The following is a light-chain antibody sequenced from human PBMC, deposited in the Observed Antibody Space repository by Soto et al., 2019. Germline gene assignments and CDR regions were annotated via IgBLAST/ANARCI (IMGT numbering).Light chain of an antibody. CDR3: QQSYSTPI. CDR1: QSISNH. CDR2: AAS. Sequence: DIQMTQSPSSLSASVEDRVIITCRASQSISNHLNWYQQKPGKAPKLLIYAASSLQSGVPSRFSGSGSGTDFTLTISSLQPEDFATYYCQQSYSTPIFGGGTKVDI. V-gene: IGKV1-39*01. J-gene: IGKJ4*01.